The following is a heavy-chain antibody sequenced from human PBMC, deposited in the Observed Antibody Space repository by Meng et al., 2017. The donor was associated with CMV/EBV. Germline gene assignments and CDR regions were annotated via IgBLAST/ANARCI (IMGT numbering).Heavy chain of an antibody. D-gene: IGHD2-2*01. Sequence: GGSLRLSCAASGFTFSSYWMSWVRQAPGKGLEWVANIKQDGSEKYYVDSVKGRFTISRDNAKNSLYLQMNSLRAEDTAVYYCARGAFSDCSSTSCQNWFDPWGQGTLVTVSS. J-gene: IGHJ5*02. V-gene: IGHV3-7*01. CDR3: ARGAFSDCSSTSCQNWFDP. CDR1: GFTFSSYW. CDR2: IKQDGSEK.